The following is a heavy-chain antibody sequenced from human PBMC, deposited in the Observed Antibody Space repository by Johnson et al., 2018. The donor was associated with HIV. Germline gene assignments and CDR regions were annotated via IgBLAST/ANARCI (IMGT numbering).Heavy chain of an antibody. CDR2: ISWNSGNI. CDR1: GFTFDDYA. D-gene: IGHD2/OR15-2a*01. Sequence: VQLVESGGGLVQPAKSLRLSCAASGFTFDDYAMHWVRQAPGKGLEWVSGISWNSGNIGYADSVKGRVTISRDNAKNSLYLQMNSLRAEDTALYYCAKDLSLSFETHAFDIWGQGTMVTVSS. V-gene: IGHV3-9*01. CDR3: AKDLSLSFETHAFDI. J-gene: IGHJ3*02.